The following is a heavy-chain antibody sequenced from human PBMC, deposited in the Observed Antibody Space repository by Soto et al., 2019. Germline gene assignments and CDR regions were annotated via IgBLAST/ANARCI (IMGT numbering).Heavy chain of an antibody. CDR1: GFTFSSYG. CDR2: IWYDGSNK. D-gene: IGHD1-26*01. CDR3: AREVGATKALYYFDY. Sequence: QVQLVESGGGVVQPGRSLRLSCAASGFTFSSYGMHWVRQAPGKGLEWVAVIWYDGSNKYYADSVKGRFTISRDNSKNTLYLQMNSLRAEDTAVYYCAREVGATKALYYFDYWGQGTLVTVSS. V-gene: IGHV3-33*01. J-gene: IGHJ4*02.